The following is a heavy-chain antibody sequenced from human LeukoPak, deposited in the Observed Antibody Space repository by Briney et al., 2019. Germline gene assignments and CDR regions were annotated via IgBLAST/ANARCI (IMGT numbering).Heavy chain of an antibody. D-gene: IGHD5-24*01. Sequence: GGSLRLSCAASGFTLRHFAMNWVRQAPGKGLEWVSSIASDGDTFYADAVKGRFTISRDISENTLHLQMNSLRADDTALYFCANEAHRHLDLHNWGQGTLVTVSS. V-gene: IGHV3-23*01. CDR2: IASDGDT. J-gene: IGHJ4*02. CDR3: ANEAHRHLDLHN. CDR1: GFTLRHFA.